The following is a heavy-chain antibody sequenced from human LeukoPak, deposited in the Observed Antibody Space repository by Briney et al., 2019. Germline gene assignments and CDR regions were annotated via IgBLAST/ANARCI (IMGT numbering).Heavy chain of an antibody. CDR2: IYHSGST. CDR3: ARVLVGATTPDGFDY. D-gene: IGHD1-26*01. J-gene: IGHJ4*02. V-gene: IGHV4-4*02. Sequence: SGTLSLTCAVSGVSISSSNWWSWVRQPPGKGLEWIGEIYHSGSTNYNPSLKSRVTISVDKSENQFSLKLSSVTAADTAVYYCARVLVGATTPDGFDYWGQGTLVTVSS. CDR1: GVSISSSNW.